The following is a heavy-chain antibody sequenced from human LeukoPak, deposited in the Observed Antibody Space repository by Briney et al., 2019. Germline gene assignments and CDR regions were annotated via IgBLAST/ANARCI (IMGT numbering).Heavy chain of an antibody. J-gene: IGHJ2*01. CDR3: ARDGSYFGWYFDL. V-gene: IGHV4-59*01. D-gene: IGHD3-10*01. CDR2: IYYSGST. CDR1: GGSISSYY. Sequence: SSETLSLTFTVSGGSISSYYWSWIRQPPGKGLEWIGYIYYSGSTNYNPSLKSRVTISVDTSKNQFSLKLSSVTAADTAVYYCARDGSYFGWYFDLWGRGTLVTVSS.